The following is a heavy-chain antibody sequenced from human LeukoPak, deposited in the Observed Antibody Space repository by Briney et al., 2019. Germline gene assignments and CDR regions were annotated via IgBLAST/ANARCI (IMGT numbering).Heavy chain of an antibody. Sequence: SVKVSRKASGGTFSSYAISWVRQAPGQGLAWMGRIIPIFGIANYAQKFQGRVTITADKSTSTAYMELSSLRSEDTAVYYCATTYYYDSSGLYYWGQGTLVTVSS. CDR1: GGTFSSYA. V-gene: IGHV1-69*04. D-gene: IGHD3-22*01. CDR2: IIPIFGIA. J-gene: IGHJ4*02. CDR3: ATTYYYDSSGLYY.